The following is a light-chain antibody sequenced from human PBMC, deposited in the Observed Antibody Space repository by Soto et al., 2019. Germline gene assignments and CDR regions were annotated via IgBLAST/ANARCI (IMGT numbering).Light chain of an antibody. CDR2: DAS. J-gene: IGKJ2*01. Sequence: DIFLTQSPATLSLSPGERATLTCRASQSVGTSLAWFQQKPGQAPRLLLSDASTRASGIPARFSGSGSGTDFPLAISSLQPEDVAVYYCQQRTNWPPRDTFGQGTKLELK. V-gene: IGKV3-11*01. CDR3: QQRTNWPPRDT. CDR1: QSVGTS.